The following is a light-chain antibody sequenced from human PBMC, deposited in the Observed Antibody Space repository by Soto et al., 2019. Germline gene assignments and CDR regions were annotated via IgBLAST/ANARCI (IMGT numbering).Light chain of an antibody. CDR1: QSVSSSY. CDR2: GAS. Sequence: EIVLTQSPGTLSLSPGEIATLSCRASQSVSSSYLAWYQQKPGQAPRLLIYGASSRATGIPDRFSGSGSGIGFTLTISRLEPEDLTVYYCQQYGSSPLYTFGQGTKLEIK. J-gene: IGKJ2*01. CDR3: QQYGSSPLYT. V-gene: IGKV3-20*01.